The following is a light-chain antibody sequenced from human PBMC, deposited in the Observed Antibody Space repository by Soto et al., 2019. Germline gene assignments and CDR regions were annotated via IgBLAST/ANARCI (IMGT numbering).Light chain of an antibody. CDR2: GVS. Sequence: EIVLTQSPATLSLSPGDRATLSCRASQSVRSDYFAWYQQKPGQAPRVIIFGVSTRATAIPDRFSGSGSGTDFTLTISRLAPEDFALYYCQQYGNSPLTFGGGTKVEIK. CDR1: QSVRSDY. V-gene: IGKV3-20*01. CDR3: QQYGNSPLT. J-gene: IGKJ4*01.